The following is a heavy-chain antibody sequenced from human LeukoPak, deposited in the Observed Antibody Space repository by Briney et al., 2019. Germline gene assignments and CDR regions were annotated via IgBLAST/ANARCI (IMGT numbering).Heavy chain of an antibody. J-gene: IGHJ4*02. Sequence: ASVKVSCKASGYTFTSYGISWVRQAPGQGLEWMGWISAYNGNTNYAQKLQGRVTMTTDTSTSTAYMELRSLRSDDPAVYYCARDSVRFLEWLGLDFDYWGQGTLVTVSS. CDR1: GYTFTSYG. CDR3: ARDSVRFLEWLGLDFDY. CDR2: ISAYNGNT. D-gene: IGHD3-3*01. V-gene: IGHV1-18*01.